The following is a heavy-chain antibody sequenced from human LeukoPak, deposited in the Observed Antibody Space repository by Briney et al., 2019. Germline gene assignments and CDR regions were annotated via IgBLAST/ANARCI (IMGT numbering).Heavy chain of an antibody. CDR3: ATRQRGAALLDY. CDR2: IIPIFGTA. CDR1: GGTFSSYA. V-gene: IGHV1-69*06. D-gene: IGHD6-25*01. Sequence: ASVKVSCKASGGTFSSYAISWVRQAPGQGLERMGGIIPIFGTANYAQKFQGRVTITADKSTSTAYMELSSLRSEDTAVYYCATRQRGAALLDYWGQGTLVTVSS. J-gene: IGHJ4*02.